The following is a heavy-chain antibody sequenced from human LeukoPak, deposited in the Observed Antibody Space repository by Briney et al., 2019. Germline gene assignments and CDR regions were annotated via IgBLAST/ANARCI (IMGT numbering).Heavy chain of an antibody. V-gene: IGHV3-30*03. CDR1: GFTFTSYG. D-gene: IGHD3-10*01. CDR3: ARDLSPVVRASPMGY. CDR2: ITYDGYYK. J-gene: IGHJ4*02. Sequence: GGSLRLSCAASGFTFTSYGMQWVRQSPGKGLEWVALITYDGYYKYYSDSVKGRFTISSDTSKNTLYLQMNSLRAEDTAVYYCARDLSPVVRASPMGYWGQGTLVTVSS.